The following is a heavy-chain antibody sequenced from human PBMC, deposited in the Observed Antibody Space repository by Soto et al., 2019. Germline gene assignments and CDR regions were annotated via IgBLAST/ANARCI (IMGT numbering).Heavy chain of an antibody. CDR2: IYYSGST. V-gene: IGHV4-30-4*01. Sequence: QVQLQESGPGLVKPSQTLSLTCTVSGGSISSCDYYWSWIRQPPGKGLEWIGYIYYSGSTYYNPSLKIRVTISVDTSMNQFALKLSSVTAADTAVYYCARDYYDSSGYYYVKYAFDIWGQGTMVTVSS. J-gene: IGHJ3*02. CDR1: GGSISSCDYY. CDR3: ARDYYDSSGYYYVKYAFDI. D-gene: IGHD3-22*01.